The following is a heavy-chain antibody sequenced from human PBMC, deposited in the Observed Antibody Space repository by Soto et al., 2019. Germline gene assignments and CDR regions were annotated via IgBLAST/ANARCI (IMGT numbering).Heavy chain of an antibody. CDR3: ARTIVVVVAATGWCWFDP. CDR2: IYYSGST. V-gene: IGHV4-30-4*01. J-gene: IGHJ5*02. CDR1: GGSISSGDYY. Sequence: QVQLQESGPGLVKPSQTLSLTCTVSGGSISSGDYYWSWIRQPPGKGLEWIGYIYYSGSTYYNPSLNGRVNISVDTYKYQFSLKLSSVTAADTAVYYCARTIVVVVAATGWCWFDPWGQGTLVTVSS. D-gene: IGHD2-15*01.